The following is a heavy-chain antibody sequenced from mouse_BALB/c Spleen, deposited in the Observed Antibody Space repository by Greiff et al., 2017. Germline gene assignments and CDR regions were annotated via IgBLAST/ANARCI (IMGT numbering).Heavy chain of an antibody. CDR1: GYSFTGYN. Sequence: EVKLVESGPELEKPGASVKISCKASGYSFTGYNMNWVKQSNGKSLEWIGNIDPYYGGTSYNQKFKGKATLTVDKSSSTAYMQLKSLTSEDSAVYYCARGGDYYGSSYVWFAYWGQGTLVTVSA. J-gene: IGHJ3*01. V-gene: IGHV1-39*01. CDR2: IDPYYGGT. CDR3: ARGGDYYGSSYVWFAY. D-gene: IGHD1-1*01.